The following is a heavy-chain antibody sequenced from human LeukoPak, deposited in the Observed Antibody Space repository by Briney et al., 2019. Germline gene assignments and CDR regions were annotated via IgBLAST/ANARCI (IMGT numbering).Heavy chain of an antibody. D-gene: IGHD1-7*01. J-gene: IGHJ4*02. V-gene: IGHV4-39*07. CDR3: ARTYNWNYKFDY. CDR1: GGSISSSSYY. CDR2: IYYSGST. Sequence: SETLSLTCTVSGGSISSSSYYWGWIRQPPGKGLEWIGSIYYSGSTYYNPSLKSRVTISVDTSKNQFSLKLSSVTAADTAVYYCARTYNWNYKFDYWGQGTLVTVSS.